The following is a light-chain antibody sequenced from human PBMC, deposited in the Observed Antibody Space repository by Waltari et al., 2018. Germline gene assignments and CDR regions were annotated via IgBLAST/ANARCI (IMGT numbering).Light chain of an antibody. Sequence: QYALTQPPSASGSLGQSVTISCTGISSDVGGYGYVSWYQQHPGKAPKVIIYEVNKWPSGVPGRFSGSRSGNTASLTVSGLQAEDEADYYCSSYAGSNRVFGGGTRLTVL. J-gene: IGLJ3*02. CDR1: SSDVGGYGY. V-gene: IGLV2-8*01. CDR2: EVN. CDR3: SSYAGSNRV.